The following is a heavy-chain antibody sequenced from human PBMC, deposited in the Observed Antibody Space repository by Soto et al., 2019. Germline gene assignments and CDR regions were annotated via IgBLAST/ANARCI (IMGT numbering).Heavy chain of an antibody. CDR3: ASGAGYDFWSGYQEAPDY. V-gene: IGHV3-21*01. CDR1: GFTFSSYS. Sequence: EVQLVESGGGLVKPGGSLRLSCAASGFTFSSYSMNWVRQAPGKGLEWVSSISSSSYIYYADSVKGRFTISRDNAKNSLYLQMNSLRAEDTAVYYCASGAGYDFWSGYQEAPDYWGQGTLVTVSS. J-gene: IGHJ4*02. D-gene: IGHD3-3*01. CDR2: ISSSSYI.